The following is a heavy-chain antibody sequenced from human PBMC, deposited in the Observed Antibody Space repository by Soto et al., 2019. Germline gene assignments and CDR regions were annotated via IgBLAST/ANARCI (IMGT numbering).Heavy chain of an antibody. D-gene: IGHD5-12*01. Sequence: SETLSLTCAVSGGSFSSGGYSWICLRQPPGKGLEWIAYIYHSGSTYYSPSLKSRVTISVDRSKNQFSLKLSSVTAADTAVYYCASRPSGYGFDPWGQGTLVTVS. CDR2: IYHSGST. J-gene: IGHJ5*02. CDR3: ASRPSGYGFDP. V-gene: IGHV4-30-2*01. CDR1: GGSFSSGGYS.